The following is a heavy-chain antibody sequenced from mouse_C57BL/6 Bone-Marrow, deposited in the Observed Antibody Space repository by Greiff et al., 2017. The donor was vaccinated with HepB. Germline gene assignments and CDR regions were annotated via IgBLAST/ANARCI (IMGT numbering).Heavy chain of an antibody. CDR3: TSITTGVGMDY. CDR1: GFNIKDDY. CDR2: IDPENGDT. Sequence: EVMLVESGAELVRPGASVKLSCTASGFNIKDDYMHWVKQRPEQGLEWIGWIDPENGDTEYASKFQGKATITADTSSNTAYLQLSSLTSEDTAVYYCTSITTGVGMDYWGQGTSVTVSS. V-gene: IGHV14-4*01. D-gene: IGHD1-1*01. J-gene: IGHJ4*01.